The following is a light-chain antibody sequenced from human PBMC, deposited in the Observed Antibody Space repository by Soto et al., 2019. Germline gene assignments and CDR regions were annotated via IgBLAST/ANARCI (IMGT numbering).Light chain of an antibody. Sequence: QSVLTQPPSVSGAPGQRVTISCTGNNSNLGAGYDVHWYQQLPGAAPKLVIFGNRNRPSGVPERFSGSKSGTSASLAITGLQAEDEADYYCSSYTSSSTWVFGGGTKLTVL. CDR2: GNR. CDR1: NSNLGAGYD. V-gene: IGLV1-40*01. CDR3: SSYTSSSTWV. J-gene: IGLJ3*02.